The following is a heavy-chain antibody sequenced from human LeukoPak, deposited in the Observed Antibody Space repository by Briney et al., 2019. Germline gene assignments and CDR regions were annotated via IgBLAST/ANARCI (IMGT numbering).Heavy chain of an antibody. CDR1: GFTFTSSA. J-gene: IGHJ4*02. V-gene: IGHV1-58*02. Sequence: GASVKVSCKASGFTFTSSAMQWVRQARGQRLEWIGWIVVGSGNTNYAQKFQERVTITRDMSTSTAYMELSSLRSEDTAVYYCAVYGDYGGEFESTFDYWGQGTLVTVSS. D-gene: IGHD4-17*01. CDR3: AVYGDYGGEFESTFDY. CDR2: IVVGSGNT.